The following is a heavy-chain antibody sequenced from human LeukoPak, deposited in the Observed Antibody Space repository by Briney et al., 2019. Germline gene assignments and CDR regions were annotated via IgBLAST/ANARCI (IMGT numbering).Heavy chain of an antibody. V-gene: IGHV1-18*01. CDR3: ARLRRWFGELMSRYYYYYMDV. J-gene: IGHJ6*03. Sequence: ASVKVSCKASGYTFTSYGISWVRQAPGQGLEWMGWISADNGNTNYAQNLQGRVTMTTDTSTSTAYMELRSLRSDDTAVYYCARLRRWFGELMSRYYYYYMDVWGKGTTVTISS. CDR2: ISADNGNT. D-gene: IGHD3-10*01. CDR1: GYTFTSYG.